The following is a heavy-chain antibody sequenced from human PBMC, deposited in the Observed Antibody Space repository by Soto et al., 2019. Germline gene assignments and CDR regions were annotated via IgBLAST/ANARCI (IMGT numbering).Heavy chain of an antibody. Sequence: GGSLRLSCAASGFTFSGSAMHWVRQASGKGLEWVGRIRSKASSYATAYAASVKGRFTISRDDSKNTAYLQMNSLKNEDTAVYYRSRGSYHARRGHFYFDYSGQGGLVTVSS. J-gene: IGHJ4*02. CDR3: SRGSYHARRGHFYFDY. CDR1: GFTFSGSA. D-gene: IGHD6-6*01. V-gene: IGHV3-73*01. CDR2: IRSKASSYAT.